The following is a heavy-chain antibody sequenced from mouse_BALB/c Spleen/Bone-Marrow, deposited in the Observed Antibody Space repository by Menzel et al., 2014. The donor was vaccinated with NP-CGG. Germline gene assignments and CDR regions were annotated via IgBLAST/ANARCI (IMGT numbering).Heavy chain of an antibody. CDR2: INPSNGVN. V-gene: IGHV1S81*02. D-gene: IGHD2-1*01. CDR1: GYTFTSYY. J-gene: IGHJ4*01. Sequence: VQLQQSGAELVKPGASVKLSCKASGYTFTSYYMYWVKQRPGQGLEWIGGINPSNGVNNFNEKFKSKASQTVDKSSSTAYMQLSSLTSEDSAVYYCSRGGNFDVMDYWGQGTSVTVSS. CDR3: SRGGNFDVMDY.